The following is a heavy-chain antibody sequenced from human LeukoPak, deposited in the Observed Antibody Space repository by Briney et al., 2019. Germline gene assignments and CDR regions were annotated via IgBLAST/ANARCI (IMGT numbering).Heavy chain of an antibody. V-gene: IGHV3-48*04. CDR2: ISSSSSTI. J-gene: IGHJ4*02. Sequence: GGSLRLSCAASGFTFSSYSMNWVRQAPGKGLEWVSYISSSSSTIYYADSVKGRFTISRDNAKNSLYLQMNSLRAEDTAVYYCARDRGATIFGVAYYFDYWGQGTLVTVSS. D-gene: IGHD3-3*01. CDR1: GFTFSSYS. CDR3: ARDRGATIFGVAYYFDY.